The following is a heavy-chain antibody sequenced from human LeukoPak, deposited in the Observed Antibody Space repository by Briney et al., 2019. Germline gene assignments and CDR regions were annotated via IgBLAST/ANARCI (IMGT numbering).Heavy chain of an antibody. CDR3: ARTVLVYYYDSSGYPDY. V-gene: IGHV3-48*04. CDR2: ISSSSSTI. Sequence: GGSLRLSCAASGFTFSSYSMNWVRQAPGKGLEWVSYISSSSSTIYYADSVKGRFTISRDNAKNSLYLQMNSLRAEDTAVYYCARTVLVYYYDSSGYPDYWGQGTLVTVSS. J-gene: IGHJ4*02. D-gene: IGHD3-22*01. CDR1: GFTFSSYS.